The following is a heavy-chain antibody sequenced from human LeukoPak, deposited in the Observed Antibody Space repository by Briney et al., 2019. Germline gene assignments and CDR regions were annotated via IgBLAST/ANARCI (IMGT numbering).Heavy chain of an antibody. J-gene: IGHJ4*02. CDR1: GFTFSSHW. D-gene: IGHD1-1*01. CDR2: INSDGSIT. V-gene: IGHV3-74*01. Sequence: GGSLRLSCAASGFTFSSHWMHWVRQAPGKGLVWVSRINSDGSITTYADSAQGRFTISRDNAKNTLYLQMNSLRVEDTAVYYCARDYNWNPPDYWGQGTLVTVSS. CDR3: ARDYNWNPPDY.